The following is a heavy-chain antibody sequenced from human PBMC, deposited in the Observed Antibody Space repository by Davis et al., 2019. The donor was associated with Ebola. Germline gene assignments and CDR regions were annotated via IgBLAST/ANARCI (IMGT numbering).Heavy chain of an antibody. D-gene: IGHD6-25*01. CDR3: ARHEMRRPFDY. J-gene: IGHJ4*02. CDR1: GGSISSGDYY. Sequence: SETLSLTCTVSGGSISSGDYYWSWIRQPPGKGLEWIGYIYYSGSTYYNPSLKSRVTISVDTSKNQFSLKLSSVTAADTAVYYCARHEMRRPFDYWGQGTLVTVSS. V-gene: IGHV4-30-4*01. CDR2: IYYSGST.